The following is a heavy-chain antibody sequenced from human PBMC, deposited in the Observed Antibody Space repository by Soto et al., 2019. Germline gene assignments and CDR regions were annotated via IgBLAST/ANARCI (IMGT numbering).Heavy chain of an antibody. CDR1: GCTFGSQG. D-gene: IGHD5-18*01. CDR3: ARGAMANFDY. Sequence: SVKVSCKASGCTFGSQGIAWVRQAPGQGLEWMGGFIAMLGTPTYAKKVQGRATISADESLTSSYLELRSLRSEDTGVYFCARGAMANFDYWGQGTVVTVSS. J-gene: IGHJ4*02. V-gene: IGHV1-69*13. CDR2: FIAMLGTP.